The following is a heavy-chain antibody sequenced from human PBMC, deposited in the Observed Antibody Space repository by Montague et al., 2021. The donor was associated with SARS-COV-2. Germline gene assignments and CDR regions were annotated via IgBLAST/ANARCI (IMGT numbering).Heavy chain of an antibody. D-gene: IGHD3-22*01. Sequence: SETLSLTCTVSGGSISSSSYYWGWMRQPPGKGLEWIVCIYYTGSTYYXXXIKSRVTISVDTSKNQFSLKLSSATAADTAVYYCARHGYYETYDAIDIWGQGTMVTVSS. CDR2: IYYTGST. J-gene: IGHJ3*02. CDR3: ARHGYYETYDAIDI. CDR1: GGSISSSSYY. V-gene: IGHV4-39*01.